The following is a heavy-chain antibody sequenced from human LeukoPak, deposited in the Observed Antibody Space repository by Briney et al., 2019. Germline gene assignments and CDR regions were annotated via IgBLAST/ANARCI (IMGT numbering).Heavy chain of an antibody. CDR1: GFTFSSYS. CDR2: ISSSSSSI. CDR3: ARGLGSSASLGDF. D-gene: IGHD2-2*01. V-gene: IGHV3-21*01. J-gene: IGHJ4*02. Sequence: GGSLRLSCAASGFTFSSYSMTWVRQAPGKGLEWVSSISSSSSSIYYADSLKGRSTISRDNAKNSLYLQMNSLRAEDTAVYYCARGLGSSASLGDFWGQGTLVTVSS.